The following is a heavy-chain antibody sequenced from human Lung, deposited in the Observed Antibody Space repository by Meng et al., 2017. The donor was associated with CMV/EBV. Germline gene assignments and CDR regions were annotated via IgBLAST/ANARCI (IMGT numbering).Heavy chain of an antibody. Sequence: GGSLRLXXTTSGFTFGNYSMSWVRQAPGKGLEWVGFIRSKPYGGTTDYAASVKGRFTISRDDSKSIAYLQMNSLKTEDTAIYYCAPNYDFFAFWGQGTLVNVYS. CDR1: GFTFGNYS. D-gene: IGHD3-3*01. CDR3: APNYDFFAF. J-gene: IGHJ4*02. CDR2: IRSKPYGGTT. V-gene: IGHV3-49*04.